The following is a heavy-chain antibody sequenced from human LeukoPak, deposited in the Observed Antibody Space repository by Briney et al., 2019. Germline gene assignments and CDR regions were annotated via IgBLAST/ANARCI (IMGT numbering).Heavy chain of an antibody. CDR2: IRAYNGNT. Sequence: ASVKVSCKASGYTFTSYGISWVRQAPGQGLEWMGWIRAYNGNTNYAQKLQGRVTMTTDTSTSTAYMELRSLRSDGTAVYYCARGDYDSSGYYSYYFDYWGQGTLVTVSS. D-gene: IGHD3-22*01. CDR3: ARGDYDSSGYYSYYFDY. V-gene: IGHV1-18*01. J-gene: IGHJ4*02. CDR1: GYTFTSYG.